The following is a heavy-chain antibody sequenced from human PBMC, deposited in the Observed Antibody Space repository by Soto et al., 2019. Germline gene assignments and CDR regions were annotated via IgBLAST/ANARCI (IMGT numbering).Heavy chain of an antibody. J-gene: IGHJ4*02. V-gene: IGHV3-23*01. CDR3: AKDPDRYDYVWGTYRYIDH. Sequence: EVQLLESGGGLVQPGGSLRLSCTASGIAFSNYAMSWVRQAPRKGLEWVSTISTSGGRPYYADSVKGRFTISRDNSKNTLYLQMNSLRAEDTAVYYYAKDPDRYDYVWGTYRYIDHWGQGTRVTVSS. D-gene: IGHD3-16*02. CDR2: ISTSGGRP. CDR1: GIAFSNYA.